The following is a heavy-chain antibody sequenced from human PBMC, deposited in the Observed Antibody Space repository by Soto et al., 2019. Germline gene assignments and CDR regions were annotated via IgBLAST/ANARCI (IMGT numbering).Heavy chain of an antibody. D-gene: IGHD5-18*01. V-gene: IGHV3-15*01. J-gene: IGHJ4*02. CDR2: IKSKTDGGTT. Sequence: AGGSLRLSCAASGFTFSNAGRSWVRQAPGKGLEWVGRIKSKTDGGTTDYAAPVKGRFTISRDDSKNTLYLQMNSLKTEDTAVYYCTTDLYSYGYHGYWGQGTLLTVSS. CDR1: GFTFSNAG. CDR3: TTDLYSYGYHGY.